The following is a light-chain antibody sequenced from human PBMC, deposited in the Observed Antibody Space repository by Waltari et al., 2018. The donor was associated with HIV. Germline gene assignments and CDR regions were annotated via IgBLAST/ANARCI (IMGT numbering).Light chain of an antibody. J-gene: IGKJ1*01. CDR3: KQYYNTPWT. V-gene: IGKV4-1*01. CDR1: RSVLHRPNIKEY. Sequence: DNVMTHSPDSLSCSHGVRPPTPRKSSRSVLHRPNIKEYLAWYQHKPGQPPKLLIYLASNRESGVPDRFSGSGSGTDFTLTISGVEAEDVAVYYCKQYYNTPWTFGQGTRVEIK. CDR2: LAS.